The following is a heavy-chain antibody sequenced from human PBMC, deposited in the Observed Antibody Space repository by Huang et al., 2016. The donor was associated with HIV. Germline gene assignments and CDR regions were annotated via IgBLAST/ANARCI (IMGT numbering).Heavy chain of an antibody. V-gene: IGHV1-8*01. CDR2: MNHNMGKT. Sequence: QVQLVRSGAEVRKPGASVKVSCAASGYSFASYDINWVRQATGKGLEWMGWMNHNMGKTGYAQKFQGRVTMTRNTSISTAYMELSSLRSEDTAKYYCVRGWYIAALPYFDYWGQGTLVTVSS. J-gene: IGHJ4*02. CDR3: VRGWYIAALPYFDY. CDR1: GYSFASYD. D-gene: IGHD6-6*01.